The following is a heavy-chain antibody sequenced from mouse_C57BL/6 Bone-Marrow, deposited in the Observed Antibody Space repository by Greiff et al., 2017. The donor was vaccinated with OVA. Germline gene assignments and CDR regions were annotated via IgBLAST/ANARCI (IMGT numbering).Heavy chain of an antibody. CDR3: TRLLDAMDY. Sequence: EVNVVESGEGLVKPGGSLKLSCAASGFTFSSYAMSWVRQTPEKRLEWVAYISSGGDYIYYADTVKGRFTISRDNARNTLYLQMSSLKSEDTAMYYCTRLLDAMDYWGQGTAVTVSS. CDR2: ISSGGDYI. D-gene: IGHD2-1*01. J-gene: IGHJ4*01. V-gene: IGHV5-9-1*02. CDR1: GFTFSSYA.